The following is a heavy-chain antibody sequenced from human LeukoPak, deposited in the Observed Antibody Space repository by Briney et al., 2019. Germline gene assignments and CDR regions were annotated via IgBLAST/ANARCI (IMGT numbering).Heavy chain of an antibody. CDR3: ARLGLEVGGPNWFDP. CDR1: GFSFSSNW. J-gene: IGHJ5*02. Sequence: GGSLRLSCAAPGFSFSSNWMGWVRQAPGKGLEWVAHIKRDGSQKYYLDSVKGRFTISRDNAKNSLYLQMNSLKVEDTAVYYCARLGLEVGGPNWFDPWGQGTLVTVSS. D-gene: IGHD1-1*01. V-gene: IGHV3-7*01. CDR2: IKRDGSQK.